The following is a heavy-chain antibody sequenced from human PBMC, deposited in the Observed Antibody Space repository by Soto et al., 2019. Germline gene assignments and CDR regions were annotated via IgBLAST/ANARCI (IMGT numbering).Heavy chain of an antibody. CDR3: ARVLSGYSYGCLAAFDY. CDR2: IYYSGIT. V-gene: IGHV4-59*01. D-gene: IGHD5-18*01. CDR1: GGSISSYY. Sequence: SENLSLTCTVSGGSISSYYWSWIRQPPGKGLEWIGYIYYSGITNYNPSLKSRVTISVDTSKNQFSLKLSSVTAADTAVYFCARVLSGYSYGCLAAFDYWGQGTLVTVSS. J-gene: IGHJ4*02.